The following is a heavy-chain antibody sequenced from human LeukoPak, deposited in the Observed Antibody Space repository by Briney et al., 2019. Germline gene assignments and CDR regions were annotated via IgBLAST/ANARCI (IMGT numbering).Heavy chain of an antibody. V-gene: IGHV3-30-3*01. J-gene: IGHJ4*02. Sequence: GGSLRLSRAASGFTFSSYAMHWVRQAPGKGLEWVAVISYDGSNKYYADSVKGRFTISRDNSKNTLYLQMNSLRAEDTAVYYCARDHSSSWTLGYFDYWGQGTLVTVSS. D-gene: IGHD6-13*01. CDR1: GFTFSSYA. CDR3: ARDHSSSWTLGYFDY. CDR2: ISYDGSNK.